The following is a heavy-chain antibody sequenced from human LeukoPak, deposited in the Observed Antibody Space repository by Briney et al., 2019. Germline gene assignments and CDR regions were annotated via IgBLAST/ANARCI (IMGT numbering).Heavy chain of an antibody. Sequence: ASVKVSCKVSGYTLTELSMHWVRQAPGKGLEWMGGFDPEDGETIYAQKFQGRVTMTEDTSTDTAYMELSSLRSEDTAVYYCATDSIAAAGMPLDYWGQGTLVTVPS. CDR1: GYTLTELS. J-gene: IGHJ4*02. D-gene: IGHD6-13*01. CDR2: FDPEDGET. CDR3: ATDSIAAAGMPLDY. V-gene: IGHV1-24*01.